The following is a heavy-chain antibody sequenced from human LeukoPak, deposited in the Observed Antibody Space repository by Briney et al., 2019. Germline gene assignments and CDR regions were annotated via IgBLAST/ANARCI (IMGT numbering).Heavy chain of an antibody. V-gene: IGHV4-34*01. J-gene: IGHJ4*02. Sequence: SETLSLTCAVYGGSFSGYYWSWIRQPPGKGLEWIGEINHSGSTNYNPSLKSRVTISVDTSKNQFSLKLSSVTAADAAVYYCARPRSFSPFFDYWGQGTLVTVSS. CDR3: ARPRSFSPFFDY. D-gene: IGHD1-26*01. CDR2: INHSGST. CDR1: GGSFSGYY.